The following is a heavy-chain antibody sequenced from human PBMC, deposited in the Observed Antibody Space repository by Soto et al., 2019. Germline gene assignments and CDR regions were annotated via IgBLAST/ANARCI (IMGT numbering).Heavy chain of an antibody. CDR1: GGSLSGYY. D-gene: IGHD1-26*01. Sequence: QVQLQQWGAGLLKPSETLSLTCAVSGGSLSGYYWSWIRQPPGKGLEWIGEINHGGGTNYNPSLKSRVTISVDTSKDQFSLDLRSASAADTAVYFCARGLLLDSDYWGQGALVTVSS. CDR3: ARGLLLDSDY. CDR2: INHGGGT. V-gene: IGHV4-34*01. J-gene: IGHJ4*02.